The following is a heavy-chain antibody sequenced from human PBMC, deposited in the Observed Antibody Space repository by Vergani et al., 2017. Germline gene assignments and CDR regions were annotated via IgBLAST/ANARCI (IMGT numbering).Heavy chain of an antibody. V-gene: IGHV3-30-3*01. CDR1: GFPFSSYA. Sequence: QVQLVESGGGVVQPGRSLRLSCAASGFPFSSYAMHWVRQAPGKGLEWVAVISYDGSNKYYADSVKGRFTISRDNSKNTLYLQMNSLRAEDTAVYYCARSFPDDYGGNMTFWFDPWGQGTLVTVSS. CDR3: ARSFPDDYGGNMTFWFDP. J-gene: IGHJ5*02. CDR2: ISYDGSNK. D-gene: IGHD4-23*01.